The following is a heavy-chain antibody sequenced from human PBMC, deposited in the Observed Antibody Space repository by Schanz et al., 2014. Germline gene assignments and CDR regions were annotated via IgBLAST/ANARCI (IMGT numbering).Heavy chain of an antibody. D-gene: IGHD5-12*01. CDR3: ASPSGYSDYGTYFDV. CDR1: GFTFSSYA. CDR2: ISNDGSIK. Sequence: QVQLLQFGGGVVQPGRSLRLSCAASGFTFSSYAMHWVRQAPGKGLEWVALISNDGSIKYYADSVEGRFTISRDNSRITLYLQMNSLRTEDTAVYYCASPSGYSDYGTYFDVWGQGTPVTVSS. V-gene: IGHV3-30-3*01. J-gene: IGHJ4*02.